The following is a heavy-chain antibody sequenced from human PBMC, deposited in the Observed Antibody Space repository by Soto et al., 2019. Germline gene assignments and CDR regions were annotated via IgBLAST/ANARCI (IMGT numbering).Heavy chain of an antibody. V-gene: IGHV1-69*12. Sequence: QVQLVQSGAEVKKPGSSVKVSCKASGGTFSSYAISWVRQAPGQGLEWMGGIIPIFGTADYAQKFQGRVTITADESTSTAYMDLSSLRSEVTAVYYSLRPPSHYYYYGMDVWGQGTTVTLSS. CDR2: IIPIFGTA. D-gene: IGHD7-27*01. CDR1: GGTFSSYA. J-gene: IGHJ6*02. CDR3: LRPPSHYYYYGMDV.